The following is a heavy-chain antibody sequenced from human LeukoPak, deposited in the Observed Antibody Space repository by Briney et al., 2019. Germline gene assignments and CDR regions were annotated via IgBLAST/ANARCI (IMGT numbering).Heavy chain of an antibody. CDR3: AREGLGAAAGTFDY. Sequence: PGGSLRLSCAASGFTFSSYAMGWVRQAPGKGLAWVSTLSGSGDSADYADSVKGRFTISRDNSKNTLSLQMSSLRAEDTAVYYCAREGLGAAAGTFDYWGQGTLVTVSS. J-gene: IGHJ4*02. CDR1: GFTFSSYA. V-gene: IGHV3-23*01. CDR2: LSGSGDSA. D-gene: IGHD6-13*01.